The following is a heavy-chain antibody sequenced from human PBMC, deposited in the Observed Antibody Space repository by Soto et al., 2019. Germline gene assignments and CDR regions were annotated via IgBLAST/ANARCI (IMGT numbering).Heavy chain of an antibody. CDR1: GFTVSAYA. Sequence: EVQLLESGGGLVQPGGSLRLSCAASGFTVSAYARGWVRQAPGKGLEWVSTINGGGGATHYADSVKGRFTISRDDSKNTLYAQMNSLRAEDTGVYYCAKFEGHPREYWYLDFWGRGTLVTVSS. V-gene: IGHV3-23*01. CDR3: AKFEGHPREYWYLDF. D-gene: IGHD3-9*01. CDR2: INGGGGAT. J-gene: IGHJ2*01.